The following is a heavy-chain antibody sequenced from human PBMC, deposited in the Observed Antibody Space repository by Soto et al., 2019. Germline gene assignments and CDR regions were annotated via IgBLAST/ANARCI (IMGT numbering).Heavy chain of an antibody. CDR1: GGSINNYY. J-gene: IGHJ4*02. Sequence: PSETLSLTCSVSGGSINNYYWSWIRQPPGKGLEWIGYIYYSGSTNYNPSLKSRVTISVDTSKNQFSLKLSSVTAADTAKYFCAREGNLGRWLQPLDFWGQGTLVTVSS. CDR2: IYYSGST. V-gene: IGHV4-59*01. CDR3: AREGNLGRWLQPLDF. D-gene: IGHD5-12*01.